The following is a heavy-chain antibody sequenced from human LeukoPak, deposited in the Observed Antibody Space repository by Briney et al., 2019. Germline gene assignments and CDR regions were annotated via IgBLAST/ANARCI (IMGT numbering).Heavy chain of an antibody. V-gene: IGHV4-59*01. Sequence: SETLSLTCTVSGGSISSYYWSWIRQPPGKGLEWIGYIYYSGSTNYNPSLKSRVTISVDTSKNQFSLKLGSVTAADTAVYYCARGEIQITIFQRYYYMDVWGKGTTVTVSS. CDR1: GGSISSYY. D-gene: IGHD3-3*01. CDR3: ARGEIQITIFQRYYYMDV. CDR2: IYYSGST. J-gene: IGHJ6*03.